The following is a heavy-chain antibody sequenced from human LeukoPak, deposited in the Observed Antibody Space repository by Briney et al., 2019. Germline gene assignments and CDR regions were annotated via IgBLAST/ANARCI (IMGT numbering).Heavy chain of an antibody. J-gene: IGHJ4*02. Sequence: GGSLRLSCAASGFTFSSYEMNWVRQAPGKGLEWVSHISSSGSTIYYADSVKGRFTISRDNAKNSLYLQMNSLRAEDTAVYYCARGGSYYEIDYWGQGTLVTVSS. V-gene: IGHV3-48*03. CDR1: GFTFSSYE. D-gene: IGHD1-26*01. CDR3: ARGGSYYEIDY. CDR2: ISSSGSTI.